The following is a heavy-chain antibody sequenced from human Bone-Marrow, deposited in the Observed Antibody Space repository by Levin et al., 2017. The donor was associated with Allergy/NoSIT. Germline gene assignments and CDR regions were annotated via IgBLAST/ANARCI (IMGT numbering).Heavy chain of an antibody. J-gene: IGHJ4*02. CDR2: IFYSGTT. D-gene: IGHD3-10*01. Sequence: SETLSLTCTVSGDSISSSGSFYCGWIRQAPGKGLEWIGSIFYSGTTRHNPSLKTRVSLSVDTSKNQFSLRLTSVTAADTATYDCARHKGAFGELSRFDSWGLGTQVTVAS. CDR3: ARHKGAFGELSRFDS. V-gene: IGHV4-39*01. CDR1: GDSISSSGSFY.